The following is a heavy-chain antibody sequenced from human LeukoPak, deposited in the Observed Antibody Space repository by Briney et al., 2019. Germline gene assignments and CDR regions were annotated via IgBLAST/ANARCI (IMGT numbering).Heavy chain of an antibody. V-gene: IGHV4-61*02. CDR2: IYTSGST. Sequence: SETLSLTCTVSGGSISSGSYYWSWIRQPAGKGLEWIGRIYTSGSTNYNPSLKSRVTISVDTSKNQFSLKLSSVAAADTAVYYCASDYSPLGDYYMDVWGKGTTVTVSS. D-gene: IGHD4-11*01. CDR3: ASDYSPLGDYYMDV. CDR1: GGSISSGSYY. J-gene: IGHJ6*03.